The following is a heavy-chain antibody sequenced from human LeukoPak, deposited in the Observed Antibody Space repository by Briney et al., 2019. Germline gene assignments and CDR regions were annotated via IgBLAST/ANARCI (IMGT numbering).Heavy chain of an antibody. V-gene: IGHV3-30-3*01. J-gene: IGHJ3*01. CDR1: GFTFSNYA. CDR3: ATRTSGAFDF. Sequence: GGSLRLSCAASGFTFSNYAVHWVRQAPGKGLEWVALISDDGSNKYYTNSVKGRFTISRDNSKNTLYLQMNGLRAEDTAVYYCATRTSGAFDFWGQGTVVIVS. CDR2: ISDDGSNK.